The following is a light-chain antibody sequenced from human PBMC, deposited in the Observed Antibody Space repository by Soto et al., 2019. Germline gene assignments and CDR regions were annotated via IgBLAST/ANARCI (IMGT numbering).Light chain of an antibody. CDR3: SSYAGSNNFVV. V-gene: IGLV2-8*01. CDR2: EVS. CDR1: SSDVGGDNY. J-gene: IGLJ3*02. Sequence: QSALTQPPSASGSPGQSVTISCTGTSSDVGGDNYVSWYQQHPGKAPKLMIYEVSERPSGVPDRFSGSKSGNTASLTVSGLQADDEADYYCSSYAGSNNFVVFGGGTKVTVL.